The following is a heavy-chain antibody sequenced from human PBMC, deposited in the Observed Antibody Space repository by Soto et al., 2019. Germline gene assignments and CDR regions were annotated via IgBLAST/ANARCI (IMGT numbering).Heavy chain of an antibody. CDR1: GGTFGSYT. CDR3: ARGSVVAATGLAY. D-gene: IGHD2-15*01. Sequence: SVKVSCKASGGTFGSYTISWVRQAPGQGLEWMGRIIPILGIANYAQKFQGRVTITADKSTSTAYMELSSLRSEDTAVYYCARGSVVAATGLAYWGQGTQVTVSS. J-gene: IGHJ4*02. V-gene: IGHV1-69*02. CDR2: IIPILGIA.